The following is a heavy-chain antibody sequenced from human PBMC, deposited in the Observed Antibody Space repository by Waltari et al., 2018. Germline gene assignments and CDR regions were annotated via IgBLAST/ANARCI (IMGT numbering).Heavy chain of an antibody. D-gene: IGHD2-8*01. CDR3: ARAPLGVYYFDY. CDR1: GGSFSCYY. Sequence: QVQLQQWGAGLLKPSETLSLTCAVYGGSFSCYYWSWIRQPPGKVLEWIGEINHSGSTNYNPSLKRRVTISVDTSKNQFSLKLSSVTAADTAVYYCARAPLGVYYFDYWGQGTLVTVSS. CDR2: INHSGST. V-gene: IGHV4-34*01. J-gene: IGHJ4*02.